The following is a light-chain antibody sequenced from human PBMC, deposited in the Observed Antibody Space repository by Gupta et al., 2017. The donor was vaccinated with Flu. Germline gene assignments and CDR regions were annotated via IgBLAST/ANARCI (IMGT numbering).Light chain of an antibody. CDR2: GAS. Sequence: EIVLTQSPGTLSLSPGERATLSCRASQSVSSSYLAWYQQKPGQAPRLLIYGASSRATGIPDRSSGSGSGTDFTLTISRLEPEDFAVYYCQQYGSSLTWTFGQGTKVEIK. J-gene: IGKJ1*01. CDR3: QQYGSSLTWT. CDR1: QSVSSSY. V-gene: IGKV3-20*01.